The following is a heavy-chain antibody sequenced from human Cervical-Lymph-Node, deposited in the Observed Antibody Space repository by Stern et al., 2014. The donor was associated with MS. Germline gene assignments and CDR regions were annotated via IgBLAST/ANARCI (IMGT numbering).Heavy chain of an antibody. CDR2: INTNTGNP. V-gene: IGHV7-4-1*02. CDR3: ARDPHDYGDRFDY. J-gene: IGHJ4*02. Sequence: VQLVQSGSELKKPGASVKVSCKASGYSFTHFALNWVRHAPGQGLQWMGWINTNTGNPSYAQAFTGRFVFSLDTSVSTAYLQISSLKAEDTAVYYCARDPHDYGDRFDYWGQGTLVTVS. CDR1: GYSFTHFA. D-gene: IGHD4-17*01.